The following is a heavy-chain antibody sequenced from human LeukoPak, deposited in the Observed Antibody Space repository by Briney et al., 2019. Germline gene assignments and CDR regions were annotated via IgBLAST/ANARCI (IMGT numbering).Heavy chain of an antibody. V-gene: IGHV3-7*01. D-gene: IGHD3-9*01. CDR3: ARSGYDILTGYLDAFDI. Sequence: GGSLRLSCAASGFTFSSYWMSWVRQAPGKGLEWVANIKQDGSEKYYVDSVKGRFTISRGNAKNSLYLQMNSLRAEDTAVYYCARSGYDILTGYLDAFDIWGQGTMVTVSS. CDR2: IKQDGSEK. J-gene: IGHJ3*02. CDR1: GFTFSSYW.